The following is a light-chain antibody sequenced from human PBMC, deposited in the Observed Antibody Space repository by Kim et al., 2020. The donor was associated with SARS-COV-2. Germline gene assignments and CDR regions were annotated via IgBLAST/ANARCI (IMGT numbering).Light chain of an antibody. Sequence: EIVLTQSPATLPLSPGERATLSCRASQSVSSYLAWYQQKPGQAPRLLIYDASNRATGIPARFSGSGSGTDFTLTISSLEPEDFAVYYCQQRCDWPITFGQGTRLEIK. CDR1: QSVSSY. J-gene: IGKJ5*01. CDR3: QQRCDWPIT. V-gene: IGKV3-11*01. CDR2: DAS.